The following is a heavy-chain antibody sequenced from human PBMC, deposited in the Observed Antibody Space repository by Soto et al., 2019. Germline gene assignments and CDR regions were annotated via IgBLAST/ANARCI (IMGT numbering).Heavy chain of an antibody. CDR3: ATPGPGYCSFTNCPGAYAFYI. J-gene: IGHJ3*02. V-gene: IGHV1-2*04. D-gene: IGHD2-2*01. Sequence: GASVKVSCKASGYTFTGYYMHWVRQAPGQGLEWMGWINPNSGGTNYAQKFQGWVTMTRDTSISTAYMELSRLRSDDTAVYYCATPGPGYCSFTNCPGAYAFYIWGQEKMVTISS. CDR2: INPNSGGT. CDR1: GYTFTGYY.